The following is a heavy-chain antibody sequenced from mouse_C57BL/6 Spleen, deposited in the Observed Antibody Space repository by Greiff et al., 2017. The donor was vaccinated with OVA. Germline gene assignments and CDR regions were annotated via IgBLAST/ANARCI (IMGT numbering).Heavy chain of an antibody. J-gene: IGHJ1*03. CDR3: ARENGSRYFAD. Sequence: QVQLQQPGAELVMPGASVKLSCKASGYTFTSYWMHWVKQRPGQGLAWIGEIDPSDSYTNYNQKFKGKTTLTVDKSSSTAYKQLSSLTSEDSAVYYCARENGSRYFADWGTGTTGTVSS. CDR2: IDPSDSYT. CDR1: GYTFTSYW. V-gene: IGHV1-69*01. D-gene: IGHD1-1*01.